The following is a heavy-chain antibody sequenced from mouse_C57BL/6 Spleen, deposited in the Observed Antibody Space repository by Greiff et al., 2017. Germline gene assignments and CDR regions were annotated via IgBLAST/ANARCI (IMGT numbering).Heavy chain of an antibody. J-gene: IGHJ4*01. V-gene: IGHV1-80*01. Sequence: VQLQQSGAELVKPGASVKISCKASGYAFSSYWMNWVKQRPGKGLEWIGQIYPGDGDTNYNGKFKGKATLTADKSSSTAYMQLSSLTSEDSAVYFCARVGYYGSSYAMDYWGQGTSVTVSS. CDR1: GYAFSSYW. D-gene: IGHD1-1*01. CDR3: ARVGYYGSSYAMDY. CDR2: IYPGDGDT.